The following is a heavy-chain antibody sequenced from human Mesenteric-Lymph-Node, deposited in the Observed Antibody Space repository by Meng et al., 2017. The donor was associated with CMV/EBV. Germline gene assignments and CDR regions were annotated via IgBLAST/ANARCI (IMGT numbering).Heavy chain of an antibody. CDR1: GGSISTYY. CDR3: AGGVGGTALDY. J-gene: IGHJ4*02. CDR2: IYYSGSP. D-gene: IGHD3-16*01. Sequence: SETLSLTCTVSGGSISTYYWSWIRQPPGKGLEWIGYIYYSGSPNYNPSLKSRVTISVDTSKNQFSLRLSSVTAADTAVYYCAGGVGGTALDYWGQGTLVTVSS. V-gene: IGHV4-59*01.